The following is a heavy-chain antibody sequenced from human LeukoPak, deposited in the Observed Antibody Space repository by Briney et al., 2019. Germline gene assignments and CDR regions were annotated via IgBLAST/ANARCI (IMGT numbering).Heavy chain of an antibody. D-gene: IGHD4/OR15-4a*01. Sequence: GWSLSLSCAASGFSFSSYSMNWVRQAPGKGLEWVSSISSSSSYIYYADSVKGRFTISRDNAKNSLYLQMNSLRAEDTAVYYCARDRANLDAFDIWGQGTMVTVSS. CDR2: ISSSSSYI. J-gene: IGHJ3*02. V-gene: IGHV3-21*01. CDR1: GFSFSSYS. CDR3: ARDRANLDAFDI.